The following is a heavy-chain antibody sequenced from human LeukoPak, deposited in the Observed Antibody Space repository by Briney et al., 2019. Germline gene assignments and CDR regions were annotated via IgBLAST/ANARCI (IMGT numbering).Heavy chain of an antibody. CDR3: ARIYDSSGYSHFDY. J-gene: IGHJ4*02. Sequence: SVKVSCKASGGTFSSYAISWVRQAPGQGLEWMGGIIPIFGTANYAQKFQGRVTITTDESTSTAYMELSSLRYEETAVYYCARIYDSSGYSHFDYWGQGTLVTVSS. D-gene: IGHD3-22*01. V-gene: IGHV1-69*05. CDR2: IIPIFGTA. CDR1: GGTFSSYA.